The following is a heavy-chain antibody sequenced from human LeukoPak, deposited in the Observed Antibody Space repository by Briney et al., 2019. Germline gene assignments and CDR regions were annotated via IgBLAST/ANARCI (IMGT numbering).Heavy chain of an antibody. V-gene: IGHV1-2*02. D-gene: IGHD3-10*01. CDR3: AREGITMVRGVWYYYYYMAA. CDR1: GYTFTGYY. J-gene: IGHJ6*03. CDR2: INPNSGGT. Sequence: ASVKVSCKASGYTFTGYYMHWVRQAPGQGLEWMGWINPNSGGTNYAQKFQGRVTMTMDTSISTAYMELSRLRSDDTAVYYCAREGITMVRGVWYYYYYMAASGKGTPVTISS.